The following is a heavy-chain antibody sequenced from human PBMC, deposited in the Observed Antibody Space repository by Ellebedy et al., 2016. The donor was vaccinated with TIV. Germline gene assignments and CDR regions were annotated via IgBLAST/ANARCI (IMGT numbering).Heavy chain of an antibody. J-gene: IGHJ4*02. D-gene: IGHD2-21*01. V-gene: IGHV3-48*03. CDR2: ISPNGRTI. CDR1: GFTFSNYE. Sequence: PGGSLRLSCAASGFTFSNYEMTWVLQAPGTRLEWIEYISPNGRTITYADPVKGRFTIARDNATTSLYLQMNSLRDDDTAVYYCARDVRLVVGATPDYWGQGTLVTVSS. CDR3: ARDVRLVVGATPDY.